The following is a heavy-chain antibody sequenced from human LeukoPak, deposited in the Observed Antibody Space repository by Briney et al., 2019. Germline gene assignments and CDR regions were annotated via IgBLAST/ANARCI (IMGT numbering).Heavy chain of an antibody. D-gene: IGHD3-10*01. Sequence: GASVKVSCKASGYIFSSYGISWVRQAPGQGLEWMGWITAYNGNTDYAQKLQGRVTMTTDTSTSTAYMELRSLRSDDTAVYFCARGDYYGSGNYYKKTVDFWGQGTLVTVSS. CDR1: GYIFSSYG. J-gene: IGHJ4*02. V-gene: IGHV1-18*01. CDR3: ARGDYYGSGNYYKKTVDF. CDR2: ITAYNGNT.